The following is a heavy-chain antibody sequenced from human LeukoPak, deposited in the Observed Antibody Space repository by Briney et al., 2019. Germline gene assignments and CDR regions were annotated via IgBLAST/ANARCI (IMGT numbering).Heavy chain of an antibody. CDR1: GGTFSSYT. Sequence: ASVKVSCKASGGTFSSYTISWVRQAPGQGLEWMGRIIPILGIANYAQKFQGRVTITADKSTSTAYMGLSSLRSEDTAVYYCARAPGRVVVPAAVDYWGQGTLVTVSS. CDR3: ARAPGRVVVPAAVDY. V-gene: IGHV1-69*02. D-gene: IGHD2-2*01. J-gene: IGHJ4*02. CDR2: IIPILGIA.